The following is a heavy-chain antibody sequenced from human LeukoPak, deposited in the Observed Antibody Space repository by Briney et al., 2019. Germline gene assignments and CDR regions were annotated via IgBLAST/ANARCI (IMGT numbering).Heavy chain of an antibody. J-gene: IGHJ6*02. CDR3: ARWAYYYYGMDV. CDR2: INHSGST. Sequence: SETLSLTCAVYGGSFSGYYWSWIRQPPGKGLEWIGEINHSGSTNYNPSLKSRVTISVDTSKNQFSLKLSSVAAADTAVYYCARWAYYYYGMDVWGQGTTVTVSS. V-gene: IGHV4-34*01. CDR1: GGSFSGYY.